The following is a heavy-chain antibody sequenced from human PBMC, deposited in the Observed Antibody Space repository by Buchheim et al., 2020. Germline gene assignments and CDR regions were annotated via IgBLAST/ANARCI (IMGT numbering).Heavy chain of an antibody. Sequence: QVQLQQWGAGLLKPSETLSLTCAVYGGSFSGYYWSWIRQPPGKGLEWIGDINHSGSTNYNPSLKSRVTISVDTSQNQFSLKLSSVTAADTAMFYCARGFRYDFWSGYSNWFDPWGQGIL. J-gene: IGHJ5*02. V-gene: IGHV4-34*01. D-gene: IGHD3-3*01. CDR1: GGSFSGYY. CDR3: ARGFRYDFWSGYSNWFDP. CDR2: INHSGST.